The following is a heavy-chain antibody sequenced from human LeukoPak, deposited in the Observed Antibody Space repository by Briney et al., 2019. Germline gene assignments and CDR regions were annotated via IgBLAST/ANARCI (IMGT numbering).Heavy chain of an antibody. CDR1: GFTFSSCS. D-gene: IGHD4-11*01. Sequence: GGSLRLSCAASGFTFSSCSMNWVRQAPGKGLEWVSSISSSSSYIYYADSVKGRFTISRDNAKNSLYLQMNSLRAEDTAVYYCARDDVGLQRPAGYSDIWGQGTMVTVSS. V-gene: IGHV3-21*01. CDR2: ISSSSSYI. J-gene: IGHJ3*02. CDR3: ARDDVGLQRPAGYSDI.